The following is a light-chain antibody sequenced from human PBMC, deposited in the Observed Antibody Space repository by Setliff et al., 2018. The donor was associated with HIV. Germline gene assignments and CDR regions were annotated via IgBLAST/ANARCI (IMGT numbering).Light chain of an antibody. J-gene: IGLJ3*02. CDR1: SRDIGAYNY. Sequence: QSALTQPRSVSGSPGQSVTISCTGTSRDIGAYNYVSWYQQHPDKAPKLIIYDVSRRPSGVPDRFSGSKSGNTASLAINGLQSEDEADYYCASWDDSLSGRGVFGGGTKVTVL. CDR3: ASWDDSLSGRGV. CDR2: DVS. V-gene: IGLV2-11*01.